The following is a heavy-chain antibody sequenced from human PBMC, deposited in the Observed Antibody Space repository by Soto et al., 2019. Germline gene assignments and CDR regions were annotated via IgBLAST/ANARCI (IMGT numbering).Heavy chain of an antibody. D-gene: IGHD5-12*01. CDR2: ITGSAGST. V-gene: IGHV3-23*01. Sequence: EVQLLESGGGLVQPGGSLRLSCAASGFTFSSYAMSWVRQAPGKGLEWVSSITGSAGSTYYADSVKGRFTISRDNSKNTLYLQMNSLRVEDTAGYYCAKDRNRWLRFDLGYWGQGTLVTVSS. CDR3: AKDRNRWLRFDLGY. CDR1: GFTFSSYA. J-gene: IGHJ4*02.